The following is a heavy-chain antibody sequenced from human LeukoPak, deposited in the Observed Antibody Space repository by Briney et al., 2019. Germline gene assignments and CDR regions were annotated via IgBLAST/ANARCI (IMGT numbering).Heavy chain of an antibody. J-gene: IGHJ6*03. D-gene: IGHD2-2*02. CDR2: IKQDGSEK. V-gene: IGHV3-7*01. CDR3: ARDVYCSSTNCYNV. Sequence: GGSLRLSCAASGFTFSSYWMSWVRQAPGKGLEWVANIKQDGSEKYYVDSVKGRFTISRDNAKNSLFLQMNSLRAEDTAVYYCARDVYCSSTNCYNVWGKGTTVTVS. CDR1: GFTFSSYW.